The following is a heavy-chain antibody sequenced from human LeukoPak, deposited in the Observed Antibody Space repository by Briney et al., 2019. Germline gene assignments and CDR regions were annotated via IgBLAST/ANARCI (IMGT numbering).Heavy chain of an antibody. Sequence: SETLSLTCTVSGGSISSSSYYWGWIRQPPGKGLEWIGSIYYSGSTYYNPSLKSRVTISVDTSKNQFSLKLSSVTAADTAVYYCARPTQYYYDSSGYRPLMYYFDYWGQGTLVTVSS. J-gene: IGHJ4*02. V-gene: IGHV4-39*01. CDR3: ARPTQYYYDSSGYRPLMYYFDY. CDR2: IYYSGST. CDR1: GGSISSSSYY. D-gene: IGHD3-22*01.